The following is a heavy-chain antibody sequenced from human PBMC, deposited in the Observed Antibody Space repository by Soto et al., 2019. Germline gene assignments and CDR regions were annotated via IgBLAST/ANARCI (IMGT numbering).Heavy chain of an antibody. CDR1: GFTFSGSA. D-gene: IGHD1-26*01. Sequence: PGGSLRLSCEASGFTFSGSAMHWVRQASGKGLEWVGRIRSKPNNYATAYAASVKGRFTISRDDSKNTAYLQMNGLKIEDTAVYYCTPGLVGVTGWWGQGTLVTVSS. CDR3: TPGLVGVTGW. CDR2: IRSKPNNYAT. V-gene: IGHV3-73*01. J-gene: IGHJ4*02.